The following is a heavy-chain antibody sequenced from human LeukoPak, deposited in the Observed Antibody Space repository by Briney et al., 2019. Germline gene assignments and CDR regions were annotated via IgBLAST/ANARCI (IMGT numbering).Heavy chain of an antibody. V-gene: IGHV3-13*01. CDR2: LGTAGDT. J-gene: IGHJ4*02. Sequence: GGSLRLSCAASGFTFSDYDMHWVRQATGKGLEWVSALGTAGDTYYTGSVKGRFTIFRGNAKNSLYLQMNSLRAGDTAVYYCARVAKERVGGVYYFDYWGQGTLVTVSS. CDR3: ARVAKERVGGVYYFDY. D-gene: IGHD1-1*01. CDR1: GFTFSDYD.